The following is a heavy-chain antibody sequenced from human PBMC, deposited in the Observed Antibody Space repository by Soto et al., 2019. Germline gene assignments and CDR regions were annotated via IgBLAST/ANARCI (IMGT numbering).Heavy chain of an antibody. CDR2: ISNNGAHT. J-gene: IGHJ4*02. CDR3: TREGLRDVATPDY. V-gene: IGHV3-64*01. D-gene: IGHD5-12*01. CDR1: GFTFSNYE. Sequence: GGSLRLSCAASGFTFSNYEMHWVRQAPGKGLEYVSGISNNGAHTDYAKSVKGRFTISRDESKSSAYLQMNSLKIEDTAVYYCTREGLRDVATPDYWGQGAQVTVSS.